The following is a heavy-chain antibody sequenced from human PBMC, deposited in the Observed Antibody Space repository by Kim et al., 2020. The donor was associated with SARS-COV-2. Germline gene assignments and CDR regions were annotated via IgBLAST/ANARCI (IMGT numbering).Heavy chain of an antibody. CDR3: AKEDSGGYRTWYYFDY. D-gene: IGHD3-22*01. V-gene: IGHV3-9*01. Sequence: SGEGRFTISRHNANNYLYLQMNRLRDEDTALYYCAKEDSGGYRTWYYFDYWGQGTLVTVSS. J-gene: IGHJ4*02.